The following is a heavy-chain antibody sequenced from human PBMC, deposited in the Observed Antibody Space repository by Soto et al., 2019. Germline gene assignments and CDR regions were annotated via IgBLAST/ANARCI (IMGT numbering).Heavy chain of an antibody. CDR3: AHNLFPFSDTSGTPPFDY. V-gene: IGHV2-5*02. CDR1: GFSLTTSAVG. D-gene: IGHD6-19*01. J-gene: IGHJ4*02. CDR2: IYGDDDK. Sequence: QITLKESGPTLVKPTQTLTLTCTFSGFSLTTSAVGVGWIRQPPGKALEWLALIYGDDDKRCSPSLKSRATITKDTSKRQLHLTLTNRAPVDTGTYYCAHNLFPFSDTSGTPPFDYWGQGTLVPVSS.